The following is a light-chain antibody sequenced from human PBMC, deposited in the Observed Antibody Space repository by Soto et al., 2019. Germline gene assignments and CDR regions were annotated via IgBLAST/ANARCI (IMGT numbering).Light chain of an antibody. Sequence: EIVMTQSPATLSVSPGERATLSCWASQSVSDNLAGYQQKPGQAPRLLIYVASTRATGIPDRFSGSGSGTEFTLTISSLQSEDFAVYYFLQYNTWTFGQGTKVEIK. V-gene: IGKV3-15*01. CDR2: VAS. J-gene: IGKJ1*01. CDR1: QSVSDN. CDR3: LQYNTWT.